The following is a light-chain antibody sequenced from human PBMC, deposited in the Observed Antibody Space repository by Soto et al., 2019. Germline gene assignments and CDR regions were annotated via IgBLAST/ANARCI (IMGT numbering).Light chain of an antibody. CDR1: QRVSSY. J-gene: IGKJ5*01. V-gene: IGKV3-11*01. CDR3: QQRSNWPPIT. CDR2: DAS. Sequence: EIVLTQSPATLSLSPGERATLSCRASQRVSSYLAWYQQKPGQAPRLLIYDASNRATGIPARFSGSGSGTDFTLTISCLEPEDFAVYYCQQRSNWPPITFGQGTRREIK.